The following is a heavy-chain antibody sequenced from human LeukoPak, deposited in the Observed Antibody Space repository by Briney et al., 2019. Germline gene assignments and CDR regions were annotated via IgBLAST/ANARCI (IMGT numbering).Heavy chain of an antibody. V-gene: IGHV4-59*01. J-gene: IGHJ6*03. CDR1: GGSLSSYY. D-gene: IGHD3-3*02. CDR3: ARVEALYYYYMDV. Sequence: SETLSLSCTVSGGSLSSYYWSWVPQPPGEGLGWIGYIYDSGSTNYTPSLKSRVTISVDTSKNQSSLKLSSVTAADTAVYYCARVEALYYYYMDVWGKGTTVTVSS. CDR2: IYDSGST.